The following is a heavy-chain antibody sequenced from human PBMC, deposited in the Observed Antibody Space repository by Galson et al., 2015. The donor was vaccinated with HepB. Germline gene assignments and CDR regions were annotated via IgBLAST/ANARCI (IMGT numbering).Heavy chain of an antibody. V-gene: IGHV3-33*01. CDR3: AREEDYYDSSGYPQNPFDP. Sequence: SLRLSCAASGFTFSSYGMHWVRQAPGKGLEWVAVIWYDGSNKYYADSVKGRFTISRDNSKNTLYLQMNSLRAVDTAVYYCAREEDYYDSSGYPQNPFDPWGQGTLVTVSS. CDR2: IWYDGSNK. CDR1: GFTFSSYG. D-gene: IGHD3-22*01. J-gene: IGHJ5*02.